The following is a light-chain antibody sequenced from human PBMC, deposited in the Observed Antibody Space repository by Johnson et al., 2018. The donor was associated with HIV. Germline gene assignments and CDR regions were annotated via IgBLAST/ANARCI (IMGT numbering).Light chain of an antibody. V-gene: IGLV1-51*01. CDR1: SYNVGSSF. CDR2: DNN. J-gene: IGLJ1*01. CDR3: GTWDSSLTSYV. Sequence: SVLTQPPSVSAAPGQTVTISCSGSSYNVGSSFVSWYRQVPGTAPKLLIYDNNKRPSGIPGRFSGSKSGPSATLGITGLQTGDEADYYCGTWDSSLTSYVFGAGTKVTVL.